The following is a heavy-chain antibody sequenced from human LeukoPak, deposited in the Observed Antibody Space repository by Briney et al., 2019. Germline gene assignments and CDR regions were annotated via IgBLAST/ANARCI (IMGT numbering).Heavy chain of an antibody. CDR3: ANPPTVTSFEY. CDR2: ISDSGGRT. CDR1: GFTFSSYA. J-gene: IGHJ4*02. V-gene: IGHV3-23*01. D-gene: IGHD4-11*01. Sequence: PGGSLRLSCAASGFTFSSYAMNWVRQAPGKGLEWVSSISDSGGRTYYADSVKGRFTISRDNSKNTLYLQMNSLRAEDTAVYYCANPPTVTSFEYWGQGTLVTVSS.